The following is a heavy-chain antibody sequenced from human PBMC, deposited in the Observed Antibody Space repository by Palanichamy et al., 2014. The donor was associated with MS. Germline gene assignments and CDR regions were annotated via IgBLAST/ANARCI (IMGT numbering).Heavy chain of an antibody. CDR1: AYTFTSYG. V-gene: IGHV1-18*04. D-gene: IGHD6-13*01. Sequence: QVQLVQSGAEVKKPGASVKVSCKASAYTFTSYGISWVRQAPGQGLEWMGWISGYNGNTNYAEDLQGRVTMTTDTSTSTAYMELRSLRSDDTAVYYCARTMYSSSWSPEYFQHWGQGTLVTVSS. CDR2: ISGYNGNT. CDR3: ARTMYSSSWSPEYFQH. J-gene: IGHJ1*01.